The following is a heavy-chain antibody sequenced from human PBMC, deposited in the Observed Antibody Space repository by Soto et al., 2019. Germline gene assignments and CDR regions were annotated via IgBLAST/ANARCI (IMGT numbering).Heavy chain of an antibody. V-gene: IGHV3-30*03. CDR1: GFTFSSYG. J-gene: IGHJ6*03. D-gene: IGHD6-13*01. CDR3: ARIAAAGNYYYYMDV. Sequence: GSLRLSCAASGFTFSSYGMHWVRQAPGKGLEWVAVISYDGSNKYYADSVKGRFTISRDNSKNTLYLQMNSLRAEDTAVYYCARIAAAGNYYYYMDVWGKGTTVTVSS. CDR2: ISYDGSNK.